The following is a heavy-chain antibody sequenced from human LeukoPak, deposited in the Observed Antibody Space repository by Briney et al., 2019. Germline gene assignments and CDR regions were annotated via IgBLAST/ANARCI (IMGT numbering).Heavy chain of an antibody. Sequence: GGSLRLSCAASGFTFSNAWMSWVRQAPGKGLEWVGRIKSKTDGGTTEYAAPVKGRFTISRDDSKNTLYLQMNSLKTEDTAVYYCTTANDTVVVPAATGFDPWGQGTLVTVSS. CDR3: TTANDTVVVPAATGFDP. D-gene: IGHD2-2*01. J-gene: IGHJ5*02. CDR2: IKSKTDGGTT. V-gene: IGHV3-15*01. CDR1: GFTFSNAW.